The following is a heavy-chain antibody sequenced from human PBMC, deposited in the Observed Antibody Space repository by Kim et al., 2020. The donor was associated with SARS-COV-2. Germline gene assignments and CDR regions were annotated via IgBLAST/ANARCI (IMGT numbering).Heavy chain of an antibody. CDR1: GFTFSSHA. J-gene: IGHJ5*02. CDR3: AELAPASMPWLDD. V-gene: IGHV3-30-3*01. CDR2: ISYDGSNI. D-gene: IGHD6-25*01. Sequence: GGSLRLSCAASGFTFSSHAMHWVRQAPGKGPEWVAAISYDGSNIYYAESVKGRFTISRDNSKKMLYLEMNSVRADDTAVYYCAELAPASMPWLDDWGQGTLVSVSS.